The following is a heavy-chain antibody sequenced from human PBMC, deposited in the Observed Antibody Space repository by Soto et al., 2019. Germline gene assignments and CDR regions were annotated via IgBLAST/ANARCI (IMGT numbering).Heavy chain of an antibody. Sequence: QVQLVESGGGVVQPGRSLRLSCAASGFTFSSYAMHWVRQAPGKGLEWVAVISYDGSNKYYADSVKGRFTISRDNSKNTLDLQMNSLRAEDTAVYYCARGSGYDARGNIAAAGTSGYFDYWGQGTLVTVSS. V-gene: IGHV3-30-3*01. D-gene: IGHD6-13*01. CDR3: ARGSGYDARGNIAAAGTSGYFDY. CDR1: GFTFSSYA. CDR2: ISYDGSNK. J-gene: IGHJ4*02.